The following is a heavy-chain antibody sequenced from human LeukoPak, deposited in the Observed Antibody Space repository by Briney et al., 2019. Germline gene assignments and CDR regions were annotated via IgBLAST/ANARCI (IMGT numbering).Heavy chain of an antibody. D-gene: IGHD6-13*01. Sequence: GGSLRLSCAASGFTFSSYWMSWVRQAPGKGLEWVANIKQDGSEKYYVDSVKGRFTISRDNAKNSLYLQMDSLRAEDTAVYYCARDLMGIAYRGAFYYWGQGTLVTVSS. CDR3: ARDLMGIAYRGAFYY. CDR2: IKQDGSEK. J-gene: IGHJ4*02. V-gene: IGHV3-7*01. CDR1: GFTFSSYW.